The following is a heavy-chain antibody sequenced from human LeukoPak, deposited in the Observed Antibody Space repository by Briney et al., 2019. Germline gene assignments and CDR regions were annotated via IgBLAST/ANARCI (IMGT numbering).Heavy chain of an antibody. V-gene: IGHV3-53*01. CDR2: IYSGGST. CDR3: AREMATIPLWY. Sequence: GGSLRLSCAASGFPFSSYWMSWVRQAPGKGLEWVSVIYSGGSTYYADSVKGRFTISRDNSKNTLYLQMNSLRAEDTAVYYCAREMATIPLWYWGQGTLVTVSS. J-gene: IGHJ4*02. D-gene: IGHD5-24*01. CDR1: GFPFSSYW.